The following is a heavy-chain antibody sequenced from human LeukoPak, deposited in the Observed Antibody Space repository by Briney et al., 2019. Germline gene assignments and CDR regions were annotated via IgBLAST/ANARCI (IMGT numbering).Heavy chain of an antibody. D-gene: IGHD2-15*01. CDR3: AGGFLFRGGASYFDY. CDR1: GYTFTGYY. V-gene: IGHV1-2*04. Sequence: GASVKVSCKASGYTFTGYYMHWVRQAPGQGLEWMGWINPNSGGTNYAQKFQGWVTMTRDTSISTAYMELSRLRSDDTAVYYCAGGFLFRGGASYFDYWGQGTLVTVSS. J-gene: IGHJ4*02. CDR2: INPNSGGT.